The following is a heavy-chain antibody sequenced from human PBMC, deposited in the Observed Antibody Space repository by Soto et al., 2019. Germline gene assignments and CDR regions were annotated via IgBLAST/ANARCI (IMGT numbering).Heavy chain of an antibody. D-gene: IGHD7-27*01. Sequence: EVQLLQSGGGLVQPGGSLRLSCAASGFTFSSYAISWVRQAPGKGLEWVSAISNSGGNTYYADSVMGRFTISRDNSKNTLFLQMNNLRAEDTAIYYCAKEWGRPLDYWGQGTLVTVSS. CDR1: GFTFSSYA. V-gene: IGHV3-23*01. J-gene: IGHJ4*02. CDR3: AKEWGRPLDY. CDR2: ISNSGGNT.